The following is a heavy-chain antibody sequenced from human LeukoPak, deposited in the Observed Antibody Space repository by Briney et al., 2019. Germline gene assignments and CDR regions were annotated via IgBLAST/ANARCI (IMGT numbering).Heavy chain of an antibody. CDR1: GFTFSSYV. Sequence: PGGSLRLSCAASGFTFSSYVMHWVRQAPGKGLEWVSAISGSGGSTYYADSVKGRFTISRDNSKNTLYLQMNSLRAEDTAVYYCAKRYCSGGSCYSGESWFDPWGQGTLVTVSS. J-gene: IGHJ5*02. CDR3: AKRYCSGGSCYSGESWFDP. V-gene: IGHV3-23*01. CDR2: ISGSGGST. D-gene: IGHD2-15*01.